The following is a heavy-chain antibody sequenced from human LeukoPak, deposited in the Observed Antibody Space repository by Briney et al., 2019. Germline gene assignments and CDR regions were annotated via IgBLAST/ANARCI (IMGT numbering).Heavy chain of an antibody. J-gene: IGHJ4*02. V-gene: IGHV3-23*01. CDR3: AKAGTTAWTAVDY. CDR2: ISGSSGNA. CDR1: GFSFNSYA. D-gene: IGHD1-7*01. Sequence: GGSLRLSCAASGFSFNSYAMSWVRQAPWKGLEWVSSISGSSGNAYYADFVKGRLTISRDNSKNTLFLQMNNLRADDTAVYYCAKAGTTAWTAVDYWGQGTLVTVSS.